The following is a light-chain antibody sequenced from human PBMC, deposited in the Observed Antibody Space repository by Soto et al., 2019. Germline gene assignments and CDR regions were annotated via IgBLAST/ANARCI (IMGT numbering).Light chain of an antibody. CDR2: GNS. CDR1: SSNIGAGYH. J-gene: IGLJ3*02. V-gene: IGLV1-40*01. CDR3: QSYDSSLSGSM. Sequence: QSVLTQAPSVSGAPGQRVTISCTGSSSNIGAGYHVPWYQQLPGTAPKLLIYGNSNRPSGVPDRYSGSKSGTSTSLTITGLQAEDEADYYCQSYDSSLSGSMFGGGTKLIVL.